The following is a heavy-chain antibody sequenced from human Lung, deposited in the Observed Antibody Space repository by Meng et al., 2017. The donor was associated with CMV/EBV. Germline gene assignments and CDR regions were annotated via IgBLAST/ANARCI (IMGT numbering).Heavy chain of an antibody. CDR1: GDSITNHNW. V-gene: IGHV4-4*02. CDR2: IPHRGSS. Sequence: QVQWREPGPGMGKPSETLSLTCAVSGDSITNHNWWAWVRQPPGKGLEWIGEIPHRGSSAYNPSLKSRVSMSIDKSKNQFSLKLTSVTAADTAVYHCLRRSGGSVWGQGTLVTVSS. D-gene: IGHD3-10*01. CDR3: LRRSGGSV. J-gene: IGHJ1*01.